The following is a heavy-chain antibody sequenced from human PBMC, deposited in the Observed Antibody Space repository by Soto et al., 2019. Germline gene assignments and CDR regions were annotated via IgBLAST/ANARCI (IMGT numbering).Heavy chain of an antibody. CDR1: GFIFANYG. CDR2: ITYEGSNK. Sequence: GGSLRLSCAASGFIFANYGMHWVRQAPGKGLEWVALITYEGSNKYYADAVKGRFTISRDNAKNMVSLQMDSLRAEDTAVYYCAKARGANNWANYYGLDVWGQGTTVTVSS. CDR3: AKARGANNWANYYGLDV. D-gene: IGHD1-1*01. V-gene: IGHV3-30*18. J-gene: IGHJ6*02.